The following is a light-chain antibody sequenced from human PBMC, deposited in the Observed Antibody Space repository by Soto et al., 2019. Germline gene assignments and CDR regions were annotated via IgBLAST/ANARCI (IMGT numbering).Light chain of an antibody. CDR1: SSDVGAYNY. CDR2: EVS. J-gene: IGLJ2*01. CDR3: SSYAGGNNVV. V-gene: IGLV2-8*01. Sequence: QSVLTQPPSASGSPGQSVTISCTGTSSDVGAYNYVSWYQQYPGKAPKLVIFEVSKRPSGVPDRFSGSKSGNTASLTVSRLQAEDEADYYCSSYAGGNNVVFGGGTKLTVL.